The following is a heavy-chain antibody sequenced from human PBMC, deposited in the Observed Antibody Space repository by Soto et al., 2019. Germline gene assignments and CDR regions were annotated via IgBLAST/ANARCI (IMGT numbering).Heavy chain of an antibody. Sequence: SGYTFTSYGISWVRQAPGQGLEWMGWISAYNGNTNYAQKLQGRVTMTTDTSTSTAYMELRSLRSDDTAVYYCARPPQAYYYGMDVWGQGTTVTVSS. CDR2: ISAYNGNT. CDR1: GYTFTSYG. CDR3: ARPPQAYYYGMDV. J-gene: IGHJ6*02. V-gene: IGHV1-18*01.